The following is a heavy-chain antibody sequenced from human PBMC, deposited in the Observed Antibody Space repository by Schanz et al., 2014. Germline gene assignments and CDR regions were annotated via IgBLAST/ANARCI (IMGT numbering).Heavy chain of an antibody. CDR2: LSGGSSYI. D-gene: IGHD6-13*01. J-gene: IGHJ5*02. CDR3: ARGRARQLVHWFDP. V-gene: IGHV3-11*06. CDR1: GFTFRDYQ. Sequence: QVQLVESGGGLVKPGGSLRLSCTASGFTFRDYQMTWIRQAPGKGLEWVSSLSGGSSYIFYADSVKGRFTISRDNARYSRYLEMNSLRAEDTAVYYCARGRARQLVHWFDPWGPGTLVTVSS.